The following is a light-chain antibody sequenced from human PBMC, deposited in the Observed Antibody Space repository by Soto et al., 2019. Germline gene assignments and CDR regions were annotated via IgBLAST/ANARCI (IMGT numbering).Light chain of an antibody. J-gene: IGLJ6*01. CDR1: GSHIGDSNF. Sequence: QSALTQPASVSGSPGQSVTISGAGPGSHIGDSNFISWYPPSPGKAPRLLIYEVNNRPSGVSKRLSSSKAGNTASLTISGLLDDDEADYFCASFRSGNILVFGSGTKV. CDR3: ASFRSGNILV. V-gene: IGLV2-14*01. CDR2: EVN.